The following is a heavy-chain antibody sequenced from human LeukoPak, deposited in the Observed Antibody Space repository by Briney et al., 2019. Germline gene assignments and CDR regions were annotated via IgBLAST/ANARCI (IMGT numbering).Heavy chain of an antibody. V-gene: IGHV3-30*02. J-gene: IGHJ5*02. CDR3: AKSPPLTIFGVAHPFDP. Sequence: PGGSLRLSCAASGFTFSSYGMHWVRQAPGKGLGWVAFIRYDGSNKYYADSVKGRFTISRDNSKKTLYLQMNSLRAEDTAVYYCAKSPPLTIFGVAHPFDPWGQGTLVTVSS. CDR2: IRYDGSNK. CDR1: GFTFSSYG. D-gene: IGHD3-3*01.